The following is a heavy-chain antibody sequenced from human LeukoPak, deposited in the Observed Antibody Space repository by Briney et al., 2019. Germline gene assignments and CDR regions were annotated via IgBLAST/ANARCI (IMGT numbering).Heavy chain of an antibody. CDR1: GFTFSSYA. J-gene: IGHJ4*02. Sequence: GGSLRLPCAASGFTFSSYAMSWVRQAPGKGLEWVSAISGSGGSTYYADSVKGRFTISRDNSKNTLYLQMNSLRAEDTAVYYCAKAVSLEWLVDYWGQGTLVTVSS. V-gene: IGHV3-23*01. CDR2: ISGSGGST. D-gene: IGHD6-19*01. CDR3: AKAVSLEWLVDY.